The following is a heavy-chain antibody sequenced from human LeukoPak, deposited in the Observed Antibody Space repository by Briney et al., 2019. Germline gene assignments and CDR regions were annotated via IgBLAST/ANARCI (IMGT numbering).Heavy chain of an antibody. CDR2: ISYDGSNK. Sequence: PGRSLRLSCAASGFTFSSYAMHWVRQAPGKGLEWVAVISYDGSNKYYADSVKGRFTISRDNSKNTLYLQMNSLRAEDTAVYYCAREGDRDGYNPTFDYWGQGTLVTVSS. CDR1: GFTFSSYA. D-gene: IGHD5-24*01. V-gene: IGHV3-30*04. J-gene: IGHJ4*02. CDR3: AREGDRDGYNPTFDY.